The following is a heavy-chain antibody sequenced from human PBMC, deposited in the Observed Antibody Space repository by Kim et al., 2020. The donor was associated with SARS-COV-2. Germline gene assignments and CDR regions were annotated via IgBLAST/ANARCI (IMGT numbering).Heavy chain of an antibody. J-gene: IGHJ6*02. CDR2: ISGGAVNK. CDR3: AKMVIMDGYHYFYYYVMDV. D-gene: IGHD2-21*01. Sequence: GGSLRLSCVASGFTFDTYAMSWVRQAPGKWLEWVSVISGGAVNKFYADSVRGRFTISRDNSKNTLYLQMKSLRDDDTALYYCAKMVIMDGYHYFYYYVMDVGGQGTTVTVSS. V-gene: IGHV3-23*01. CDR1: GFTFDTYA.